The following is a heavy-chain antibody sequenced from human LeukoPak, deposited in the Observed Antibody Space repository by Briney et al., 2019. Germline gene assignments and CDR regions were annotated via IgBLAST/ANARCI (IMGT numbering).Heavy chain of an antibody. CDR3: AREIYGDSYYFDY. CDR2: IYSGGST. Sequence: GGSLRLSCAASGFTVSSNYMSWVRQAPGKGLEWVSVIYSGGSTYYADSVKGRFTISRDNSKNTLYLQMNSLRAEDTAVYYCAREIYGDSYYFDYWGQGTLVTVSS. CDR1: GFTVSSNY. J-gene: IGHJ4*02. D-gene: IGHD4-17*01. V-gene: IGHV3-66*01.